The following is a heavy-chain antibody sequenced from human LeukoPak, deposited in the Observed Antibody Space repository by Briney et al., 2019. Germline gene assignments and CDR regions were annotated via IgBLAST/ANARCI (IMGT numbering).Heavy chain of an antibody. J-gene: IGHJ4*02. Sequence: SVKVSCKASGGTFSSYAISWVRRAPGQGLEWMGRIIPILGIANYAQKFQGRVTITADKSTSTAYMELSSLRSEDTAVYYCARDLLDDCSGGSCYQYYWGQGTLVTVSS. D-gene: IGHD2-15*01. CDR2: IIPILGIA. CDR3: ARDLLDDCSGGSCYQYY. V-gene: IGHV1-69*04. CDR1: GGTFSSYA.